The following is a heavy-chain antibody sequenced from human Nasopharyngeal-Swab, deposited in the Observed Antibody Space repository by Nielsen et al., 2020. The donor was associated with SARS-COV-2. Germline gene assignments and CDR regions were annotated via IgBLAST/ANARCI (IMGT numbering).Heavy chain of an antibody. CDR3: ASSPELGLQDY. Sequence: VCLAAGKGLEWVAVIWYDGSNKYYADSVKGRFTVSRDNSKNTLYLQMNSLRAEDTAVYYCASSPELGLQDYWGQGTLVTVSS. V-gene: IGHV3-33*01. CDR2: IWYDGSNK. J-gene: IGHJ4*02. D-gene: IGHD4-11*01.